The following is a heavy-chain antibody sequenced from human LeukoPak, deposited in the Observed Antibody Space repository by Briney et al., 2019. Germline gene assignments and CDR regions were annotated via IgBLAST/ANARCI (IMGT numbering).Heavy chain of an antibody. D-gene: IGHD6-13*01. J-gene: IGHJ4*02. V-gene: IGHV4-39*07. CDR1: GGSISSSSYY. Sequence: SETLSLTCTVSGGSISSSSYYWGWIRQPPGKGLEWIGSIYYSGSTYYNPSLKSRVTISVDTSKNQFSLKLSSVTAADTAVCYCASEKGLVQQPPHFDYWAREPWSPSPQ. CDR3: ASEKGLVQQPPHFDY. CDR2: IYYSGST.